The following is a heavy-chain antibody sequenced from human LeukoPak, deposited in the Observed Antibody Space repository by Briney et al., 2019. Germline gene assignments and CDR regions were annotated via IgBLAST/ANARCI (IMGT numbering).Heavy chain of an antibody. D-gene: IGHD4-17*01. J-gene: IGHJ4*02. CDR1: GFTFSSYG. Sequence: PGGSLRLSCAASGFTFSSYGMHWVRQAPGKGLEWVAFIRYDGSNKLYADSVKGRFTISRDNSKNTLYLQMNSLRVEDTAVYYCARDEPTVTTGPPVGSWGQGTLVTVSS. V-gene: IGHV3-30*02. CDR2: IRYDGSNK. CDR3: ARDEPTVTTGPPVGS.